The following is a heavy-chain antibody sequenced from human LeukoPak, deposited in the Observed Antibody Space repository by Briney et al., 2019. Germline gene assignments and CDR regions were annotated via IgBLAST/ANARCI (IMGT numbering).Heavy chain of an antibody. J-gene: IGHJ6*02. V-gene: IGHV3-7*01. CDR2: IKQDGSEK. CDR1: GFTFSSYW. D-gene: IGHD5-18*01. CDR3: AREVDTAMVTESYYYYYYGMDV. Sequence: GGSLRLSCAASGFTFSSYWMSWVRQAPGKELEWVANIKQDGSEKYYVDSVKGRLAISRDNAKNSLYLQMNSLRAEDTAVYYCAREVDTAMVTESYYYYYYGMDVWGQGTTVTVSS.